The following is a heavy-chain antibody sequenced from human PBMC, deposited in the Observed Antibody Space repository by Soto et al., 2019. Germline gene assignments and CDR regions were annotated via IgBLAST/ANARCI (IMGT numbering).Heavy chain of an antibody. Sequence: GGSLRLSCAASGFTFNSYAMSWVRQAPGKGLEWVSAISGSGGSTYYADSVKGRFTISRDNSKNTLYLQMNSLRAEDTAVYYCATIKSNRKGSFGTRYYYYYGMDVWGQGTTVTVSS. CDR2: ISGSGGST. J-gene: IGHJ6*02. CDR3: ATIKSNRKGSFGTRYYYYYGMDV. CDR1: GFTFNSYA. D-gene: IGHD3-16*01. V-gene: IGHV3-23*01.